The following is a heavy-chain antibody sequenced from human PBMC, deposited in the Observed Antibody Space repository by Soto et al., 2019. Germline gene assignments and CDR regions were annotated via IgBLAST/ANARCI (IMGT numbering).Heavy chain of an antibody. CDR3: AKDHYGSAIYGMDV. CDR1: GFSFEYYA. J-gene: IGHJ6*02. CDR2: IAWNSDII. V-gene: IGHV3-9*01. D-gene: IGHD3-10*01. Sequence: EVQLVESGGGLVQPGRSLRLSCAASGFSFEYYAMHWVRQAPGKGLEWVSGIAWNSDIIGYADSVKGRFTISRDNGKNSLNLQMNSLRPEDTALYYCAKDHYGSAIYGMDVWGQGTTVTVSS.